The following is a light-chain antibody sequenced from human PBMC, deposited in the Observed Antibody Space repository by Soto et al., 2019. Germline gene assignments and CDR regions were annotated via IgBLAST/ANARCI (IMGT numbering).Light chain of an antibody. V-gene: IGKV1-8*01. CDR3: QQYYSYPVT. J-gene: IGKJ4*01. Sequence: AIRMTQSPSSLSASTGDRVTITCRASQGISSYLAWYQQKPGKAPKLLIYAASTLQSGVPSRFSGSGSGTDFTLTISCLQSEDFASYYCQQYYSYPVTFGGGTKVELK. CDR1: QGISSY. CDR2: AAS.